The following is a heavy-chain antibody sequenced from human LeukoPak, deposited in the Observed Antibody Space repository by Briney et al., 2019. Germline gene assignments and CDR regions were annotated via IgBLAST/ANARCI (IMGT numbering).Heavy chain of an antibody. CDR2: IYTSGIT. D-gene: IGHD1-26*01. V-gene: IGHV3-66*01. CDR3: AREDAGGTYSFDY. CDR1: GFTVSSNF. J-gene: IGHJ4*02. Sequence: PGGSLRLSCVVSGFTVSSNFMSWVRQAPGKGPKWVSVIYTSGITYYADSVRGRFTISRDNSKNTLYLQMDSLTAEDTAVYYCAREDAGGTYSFDYWGQGTLVTVSS.